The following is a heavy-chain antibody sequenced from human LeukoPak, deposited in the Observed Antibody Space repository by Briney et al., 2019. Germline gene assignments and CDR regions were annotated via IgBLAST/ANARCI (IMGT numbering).Heavy chain of an antibody. CDR2: IRSKANTYAA. D-gene: IGHD2-21*02. V-gene: IGHV3-73*01. CDR1: GFTFSDSA. Sequence: GGSLRLSCSASGFTFSDSAMHWVRQASGTGLEWVARIRSKANTYAASYAASVNGRVTISRDDSKNTASLQMNSLKPDDTAVYYCMARGDCYGLFDYWGQGTLVTVSS. CDR3: MARGDCYGLFDY. J-gene: IGHJ4*02.